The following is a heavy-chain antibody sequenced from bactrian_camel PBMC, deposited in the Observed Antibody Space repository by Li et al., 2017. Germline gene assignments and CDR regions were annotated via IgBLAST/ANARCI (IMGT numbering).Heavy chain of an antibody. J-gene: IGHJ6*01. CDR3: AASPRVIGPVPDMVVFSILKQGS. CDR2: IYTETGST. V-gene: IGHV3S1*01. Sequence: VQLVESGGDSVQAGKSLRLTCVASGITYEVNCLAWFRQVPGKKREGVAGIYTETGSTNYADSVKGRFTISHDNAKKTLYLQMNSLKPEDTAMYYCAASPRVIGPVPDMVVFSILKQGSRGQGTQVTVS. CDR1: GITYEVNC. D-gene: IGHD2*01.